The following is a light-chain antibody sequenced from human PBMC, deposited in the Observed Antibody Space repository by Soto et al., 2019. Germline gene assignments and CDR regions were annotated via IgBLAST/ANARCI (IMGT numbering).Light chain of an antibody. J-gene: IGKJ1*01. V-gene: IGKV3-20*01. Sequence: EIVLTQSPGTLSLSPGERATLSCRASQTVSSTYLASYQQKPGQAPRLLIYGASSRATGIPDRFSGSGSGTDFTLTISRLEPEDFAVYYCQQFDGSPRTFGQGTKVEI. CDR3: QQFDGSPRT. CDR1: QTVSSTY. CDR2: GAS.